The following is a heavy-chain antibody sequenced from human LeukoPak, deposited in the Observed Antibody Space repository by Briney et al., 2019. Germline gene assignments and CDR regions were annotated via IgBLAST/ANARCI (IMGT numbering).Heavy chain of an antibody. D-gene: IGHD2-8*01. CDR1: GFTFSSYA. CDR2: ISYDGSNK. CDR3: ASGYAGHANWFDP. J-gene: IGHJ5*02. V-gene: IGHV3-30*04. Sequence: GESLRLSCAASGFTFSSYAMHWVRQAPGKGLEWVAVISYDGSNKYYADSVKGRFTISRDNAKNSLYLQMNSLRAEDTALYYCASGYAGHANWFDPWGQGTLVTVSS.